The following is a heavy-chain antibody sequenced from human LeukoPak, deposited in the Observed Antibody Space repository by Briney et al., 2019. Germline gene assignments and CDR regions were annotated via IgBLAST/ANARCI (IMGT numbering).Heavy chain of an antibody. J-gene: IGHJ4*02. CDR2: ISGSGGST. CDR1: RFTFSSYG. CDR3: TRDPRNLDY. D-gene: IGHD1-14*01. Sequence: GGTLRLSCAASRFTFSSYGMSRVRQAPGKGLEWVSAISGSGGSTYYADSVKGRFTISRDNSKNTLYLQMNSLRVEDTAVYYCTRDPRNLDYWGQGTLVTVSS. V-gene: IGHV3-23*01.